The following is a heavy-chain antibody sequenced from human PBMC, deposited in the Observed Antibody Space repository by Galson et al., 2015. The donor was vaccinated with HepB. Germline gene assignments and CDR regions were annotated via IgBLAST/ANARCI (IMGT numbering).Heavy chain of an antibody. Sequence: SLRLSCAASTFIFSTYSMNWVRQAPGKGLEWAAVILYDGRNKYYVDSVKGRFTISRDNSKNTLYLQMNSLRAEDTAVYYCARDKLETVTGTGYFQHWGQGTLVTVSS. V-gene: IGHV3-30*03. CDR2: ILYDGRNK. CDR1: TFIFSTYS. J-gene: IGHJ1*01. D-gene: IGHD6-19*01. CDR3: ARDKLETVTGTGYFQH.